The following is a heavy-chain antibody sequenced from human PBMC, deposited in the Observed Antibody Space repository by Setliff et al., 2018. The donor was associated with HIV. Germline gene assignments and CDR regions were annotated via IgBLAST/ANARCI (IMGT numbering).Heavy chain of an antibody. D-gene: IGHD2-15*01. Sequence: ASVKVSCKASGHTFSNSDIHWVRRATGQGLEWMGWINPNSGGTNYAQKFQGRVTMTRDTSISTAYMELSRLRSDDTAVYYCARGAVVTNYFDYWGQGTLVTVSS. J-gene: IGHJ4*02. V-gene: IGHV1-2*02. CDR2: INPNSGGT. CDR3: ARGAVVTNYFDY. CDR1: GHTFSNSD.